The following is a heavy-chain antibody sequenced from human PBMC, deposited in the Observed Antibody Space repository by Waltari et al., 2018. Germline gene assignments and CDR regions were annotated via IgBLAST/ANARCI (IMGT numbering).Heavy chain of an antibody. J-gene: IGHJ4*02. CDR3: ARGVDCSGGSCYGVPDY. CDR1: GYSISSGYY. CDR2: IYHSGST. V-gene: IGHV4-38-2*01. Sequence: QVQLQESGPGLVKPSETLSLTCAVSGYSISSGYYWGWIRQPPGKGLEWIGGIYHSGSTHYNPSPKSRGTKSVDTSKNQFSRKLRSVTAADTAVYYCARGVDCSGGSCYGVPDYWGQGTLVTVSS. D-gene: IGHD2-15*01.